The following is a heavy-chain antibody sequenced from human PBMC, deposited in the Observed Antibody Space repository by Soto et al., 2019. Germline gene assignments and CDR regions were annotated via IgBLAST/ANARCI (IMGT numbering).Heavy chain of an antibody. J-gene: IGHJ4*02. Sequence: QVQLVQSGTEVQKPGASVKVSCKASGDIFTDSHIHWVRQASGQGLEWLGWINSKTGDTHYSQKFQGRIILTRDTSISTAYMELTNLTSDDTAVYYCERDPPRFFTSSPEGAGLWGQGTLVTVAS. CDR2: INSKTGDT. V-gene: IGHV1-2*02. CDR1: GDIFTDSH. CDR3: ERDPPRFFTSSPEGAGL. D-gene: IGHD6-6*01.